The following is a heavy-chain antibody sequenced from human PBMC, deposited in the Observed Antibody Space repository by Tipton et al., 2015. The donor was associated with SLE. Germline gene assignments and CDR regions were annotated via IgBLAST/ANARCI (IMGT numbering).Heavy chain of an antibody. J-gene: IGHJ4*02. V-gene: IGHV3-33*08. CDR2: IWYDGSNK. CDR3: ARASSEYGEYYFDY. D-gene: IGHD3-10*01. CDR1: GFIFSNYW. Sequence: RSLRLSCAASGFIFSNYWMTWVRQAPGKGLEWVAVIWYDGSNKYYADSVKGRFTISRDNSKNTLYLQMNSLRAEDTAVYYCARASSEYGEYYFDYWGQGTLVTVSS.